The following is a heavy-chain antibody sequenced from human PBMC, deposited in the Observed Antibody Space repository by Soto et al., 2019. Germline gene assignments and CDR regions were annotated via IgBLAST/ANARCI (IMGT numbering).Heavy chain of an antibody. J-gene: IGHJ4*02. V-gene: IGHV3-23*01. CDR1: GFTFSMHA. Sequence: GGSLRLSCLGSGFTFSMHAITWVRQAPGKGLEWVSTLGTIGAFYADSVRGRFTISRDDSKSTVELQMNGLRAEDTAIYYCARDLTTHDLWGQGTVVTVSS. CDR3: ARDLTTHDL. CDR2: LGTIGA.